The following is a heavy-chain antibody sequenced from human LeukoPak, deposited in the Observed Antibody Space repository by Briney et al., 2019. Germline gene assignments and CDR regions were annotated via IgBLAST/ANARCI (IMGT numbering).Heavy chain of an antibody. CDR2: ISSSSSYI. D-gene: IGHD4-23*01. Sequence: GGSLRLSCAASGFTFSSYSMNWVRQAPGKGLEWVSSISSSSSYIYYADSVKGRFTISRDNAKNSLYPQMNSLRAEDTAVYYCAREVYGGNPPHWGQGTLVTVSS. J-gene: IGHJ4*02. CDR3: AREVYGGNPPH. V-gene: IGHV3-21*01. CDR1: GFTFSSYS.